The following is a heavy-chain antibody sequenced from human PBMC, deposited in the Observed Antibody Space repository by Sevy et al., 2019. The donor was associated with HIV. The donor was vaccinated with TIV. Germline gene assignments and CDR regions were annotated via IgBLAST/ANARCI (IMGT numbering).Heavy chain of an antibody. J-gene: IGHJ4*02. CDR3: ARVPSPYYDSSGDLIREYYFDT. D-gene: IGHD3-22*01. V-gene: IGHV4-59*11. CDR1: GGPISSHY. Sequence: SETLSLVCTVSGGPISSHYWSWIRQTPGKGLEWIGYFYYTGVTNYNPSLKSLVSMSPDTSWNRVALKLSSVTAADTAVYFCARVPSPYYDSSGDLIREYYFDTWGQGTLVTVSS. CDR2: FYYTGVT.